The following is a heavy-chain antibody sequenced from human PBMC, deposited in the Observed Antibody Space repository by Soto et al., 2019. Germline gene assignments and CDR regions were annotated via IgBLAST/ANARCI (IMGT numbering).Heavy chain of an antibody. V-gene: IGHV3-21*01. CDR2: ISSSSSYI. D-gene: IGHD2-2*01. Sequence: GGSLRLSCAASGFTFSSYSMNWVRQAPGKGLEWVSSISSSSSYIYYADSVKGRFTISRDNAKNSLYLQMNSLRAEGTAVYYCARFIEDCSSTSRYGAFDIWGQGTMVTVSS. J-gene: IGHJ3*02. CDR3: ARFIEDCSSTSRYGAFDI. CDR1: GFTFSSYS.